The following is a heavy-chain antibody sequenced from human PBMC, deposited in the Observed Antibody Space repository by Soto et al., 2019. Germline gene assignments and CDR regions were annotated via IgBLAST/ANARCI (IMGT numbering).Heavy chain of an antibody. CDR1: GFTFGSFG. V-gene: IGHV3-21*01. CDR2: ISSSSSYI. Sequence: EVQLVESGGGLVKPGGSLRFSCAAFGFTFGSFGMNWVGQAPGRGRGGASSISSSSSYIYYADSVKGRFTISRDNAKNSLYLQMNSLRAEDTAVYYCARASHDYGDHHDAFDIWGQGTMVTVSS. J-gene: IGHJ3*02. D-gene: IGHD4-17*01. CDR3: ARASHDYGDHHDAFDI.